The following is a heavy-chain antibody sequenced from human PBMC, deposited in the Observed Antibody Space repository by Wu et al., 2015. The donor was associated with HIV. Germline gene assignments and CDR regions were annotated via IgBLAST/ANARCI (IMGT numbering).Heavy chain of an antibody. CDR2: IIPIFGTA. Sequence: QVQLVQSGAEVKKPGSSVKVSCKASGGTFSSYAISWVRQAPGQGLEWMGGIIPIFGTANYAQKFQGRVTITTDESTSTAYMELSSLRSEDTAVYYCARGGLPIVVVPAAILGGPEYFQHWGQGTLVTVSS. J-gene: IGHJ1*01. V-gene: IGHV1-69*05. CDR3: ARGGLPIVVVPAAILGGPEYFQH. CDR1: GGTFSSYA. D-gene: IGHD2-2*02.